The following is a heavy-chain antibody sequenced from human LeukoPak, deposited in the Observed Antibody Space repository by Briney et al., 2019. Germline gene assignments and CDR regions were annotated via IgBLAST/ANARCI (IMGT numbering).Heavy chain of an antibody. J-gene: IGHJ4*02. CDR3: SRESGAFCPFGY. D-gene: IGHD1-26*01. CDR2: ISLTGQT. V-gene: IGHV4-4*02. Sequence: GSLRLSCAASGFTFSSYAMHWVRQPPGQGLEWIGEISLTGQTNYNPSLNGRVTMSLDESRNQLSLKLTSVTAADTAIYYCSRESGAFCPFGYWGQGTLVIVPP. CDR1: GFTFSSYA.